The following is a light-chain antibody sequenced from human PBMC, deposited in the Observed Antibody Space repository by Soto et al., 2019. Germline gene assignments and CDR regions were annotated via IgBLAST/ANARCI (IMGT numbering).Light chain of an antibody. CDR1: SCDVGGYNY. CDR2: EVT. J-gene: IGLJ3*02. V-gene: IGLV2-8*01. Sequence: QPVLTKPPSGSGYHGQSGSITNTRTSCDVGGYNYVSWYQQYPGRAPKLMIYEVTKRPSGVPDRFSGSKSGNTASLTVSGLQAEDEADYYCSSYAASNNFYFVFGGGTKVTVL. CDR3: SSYAASNNFYFV.